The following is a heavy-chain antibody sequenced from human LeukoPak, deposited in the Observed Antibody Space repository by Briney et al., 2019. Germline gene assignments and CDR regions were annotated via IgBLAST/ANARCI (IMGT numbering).Heavy chain of an antibody. Sequence: GASVKVSCKASGYTFTSYYMHWVRQAPGQGLEWMGIINPSGGSTSYVQKFQGRVTMTRDTSTSTVYMELSSLRSEDTAVYYCARDLRGRGYSSGWYELDAFDIWGQGTMVTVSS. CDR2: INPSGGST. CDR3: ARDLRGRGYSSGWYELDAFDI. J-gene: IGHJ3*02. V-gene: IGHV1-46*03. CDR1: GYTFTSYY. D-gene: IGHD6-19*01.